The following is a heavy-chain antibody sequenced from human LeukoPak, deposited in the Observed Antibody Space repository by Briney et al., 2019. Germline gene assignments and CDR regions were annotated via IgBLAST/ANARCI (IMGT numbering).Heavy chain of an antibody. CDR2: FYPGDSDA. J-gene: IGHJ4*02. V-gene: IGHV5-51*01. CDR3: EILGPYSYDSSVYYFDY. D-gene: IGHD3-22*01. CDR1: GYSFNSYW. Sequence: GESLKISCKGSGYSFNSYWIGWVRQLPGKGLKWMGIFYPGDSDARYSPSFQGQGTIPTDKSNSTAHLHWSSLKASHTAMCYGEILGPYSYDSSVYYFDYWGQGTLDAVST.